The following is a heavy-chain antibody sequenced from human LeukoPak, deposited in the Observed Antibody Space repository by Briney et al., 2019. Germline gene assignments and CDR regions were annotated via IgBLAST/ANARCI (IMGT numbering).Heavy chain of an antibody. J-gene: IGHJ5*02. CDR2: ISGGDGNT. Sequence: GGSLRLSCVASGFTFSNYAMNWVRQAPGKGLEWVSGISGGDGNTHYADSVKGRFTISRDNSKNTLYLQMNSLRAEDTAVYHCAKNGGYQVLYNWFDPWGQGVLVTVSS. V-gene: IGHV3-23*01. CDR1: GFTFSNYA. CDR3: AKNGGYQVLYNWFDP. D-gene: IGHD2-2*01.